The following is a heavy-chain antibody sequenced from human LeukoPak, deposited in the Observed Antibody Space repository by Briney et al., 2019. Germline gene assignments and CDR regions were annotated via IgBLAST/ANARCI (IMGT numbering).Heavy chain of an antibody. CDR1: GFIFSNFA. CDR2: ISSSSSYI. D-gene: IGHD3-9*01. Sequence: GGSLRLSCAASGFIFSNFAMTWVRQAPGKGLEWVSSISSSSSYIYYADSVKGRFTISRDNAKNSLYLQMNSLRAEDTAVYYCARSNILTGYSLVYWGQGTLVTVSS. CDR3: ARSNILTGYSLVY. J-gene: IGHJ4*02. V-gene: IGHV3-21*01.